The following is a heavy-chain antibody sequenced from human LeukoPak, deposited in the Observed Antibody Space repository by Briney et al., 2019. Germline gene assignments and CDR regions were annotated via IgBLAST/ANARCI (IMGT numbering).Heavy chain of an antibody. V-gene: IGHV1-18*01. D-gene: IGHD3-22*01. CDR3: ARDPYYYDSSGYQLDV. J-gene: IGHJ6*02. Sequence: ASVKVSCKASGYTFTSYGISWVRQAPGQGPEWMGWISAYNGNTNYAQKLQGRVTMTTDTSTSTAYMELRSLRSDDTAVYYCARDPYYYDSSGYQLDVWGQGTTVTVSS. CDR2: ISAYNGNT. CDR1: GYTFTSYG.